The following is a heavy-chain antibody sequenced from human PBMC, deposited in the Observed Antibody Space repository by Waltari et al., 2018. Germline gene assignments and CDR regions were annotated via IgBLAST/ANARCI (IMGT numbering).Heavy chain of an antibody. J-gene: IGHJ4*02. Sequence: QVQLQQWGAGLLKPSETLSLTYAVYGGSFSGYYWSWIRQPPGKGLEWIGEIDHSGSTNYNPSLKSRVTISVDTSKNQFSLKLNSVTAADTALYYCARGRSGGAAIWGQGTLVTVSS. CDR2: IDHSGST. D-gene: IGHD2-15*01. CDR3: ARGRSGGAAI. V-gene: IGHV4-34*01. CDR1: GGSFSGYY.